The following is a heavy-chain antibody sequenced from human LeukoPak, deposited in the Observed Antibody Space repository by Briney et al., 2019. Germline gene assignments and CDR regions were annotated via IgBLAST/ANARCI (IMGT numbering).Heavy chain of an antibody. CDR3: AREDCSSTSCYTPHAFDI. D-gene: IGHD2-2*02. Sequence: ASVKVSCKAAGGTFSSYAISWVRQAPGQGLEWMGGIIPIFGTANYAQKFQGRVTLTTDESTSTAYMELSSLRSEDTAVYYCAREDCSSTSCYTPHAFDIWGQGTMVTVSS. CDR2: IIPIFGTA. V-gene: IGHV1-69*05. CDR1: GGTFSSYA. J-gene: IGHJ3*02.